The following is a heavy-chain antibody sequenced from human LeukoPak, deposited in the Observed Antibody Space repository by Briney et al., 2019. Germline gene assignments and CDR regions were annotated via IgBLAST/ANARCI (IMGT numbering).Heavy chain of an antibody. CDR2: FNPSGNT. CDR1: GYSISSNYN. Sequence: SETLSLTCSVSGYSISSNYNWAWIRQPPGKGLEWIGTFNPSGNTYYNPSLKSRITISVDTSKNQFSLKLSSVTAADTAVYYCARDPYSSSWYLSPPDSYNWFDPWGQGTLVTVSS. D-gene: IGHD6-13*01. CDR3: ARDPYSSSWYLSPPDSYNWFDP. J-gene: IGHJ5*02. V-gene: IGHV4-38-2*02.